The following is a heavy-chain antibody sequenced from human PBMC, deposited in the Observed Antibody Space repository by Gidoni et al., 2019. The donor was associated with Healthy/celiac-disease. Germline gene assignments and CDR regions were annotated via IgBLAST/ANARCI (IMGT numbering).Heavy chain of an antibody. V-gene: IGHV3-30*02. CDR1: GFTFSSYG. CDR2: IRYDGSNK. Sequence: QVQLVESGGGVVQPGGSLRLPWAASGFTFSSYGMHWVRQAPGKGLEWVAFIRYDGSNKYYADSVKGRFTISRDNSKNTLYLQMNSLRAEDTAVYYCAKDHYGGTLFDYWGQGTLVTVSS. J-gene: IGHJ4*02. CDR3: AKDHYGGTLFDY. D-gene: IGHD4-17*01.